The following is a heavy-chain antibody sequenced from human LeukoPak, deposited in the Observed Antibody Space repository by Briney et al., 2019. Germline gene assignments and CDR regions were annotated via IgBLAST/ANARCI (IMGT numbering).Heavy chain of an antibody. J-gene: IGHJ3*02. CDR1: GYTFTGYY. D-gene: IGHD4-23*01. V-gene: IGHV1-2*02. CDR3: AREGDYGGDLGSAFDI. CDR2: INPNSGGT. Sequence: GASVKVSCKASGYTFTGYYMHWVRQAPGQGLEWMGWINPNSGGTNYAQKFQGRVTMTRDTSISTAYMELSRLRSDDTAVYYCAREGDYGGDLGSAFDIWGQGTMVTVSS.